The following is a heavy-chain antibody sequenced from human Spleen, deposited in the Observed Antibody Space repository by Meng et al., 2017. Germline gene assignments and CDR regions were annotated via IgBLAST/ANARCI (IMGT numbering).Heavy chain of an antibody. Sequence: SETLSLTCTVSGGSISSYYWSWIRQPPDKGLEWIGNIYYSGSANYNPSLKSRVTISVDTSKNQFSLKLTSVTAADTAVYYCARDLVEWELPTHWFDPWGQGTLVTVSS. J-gene: IGHJ5*02. V-gene: IGHV4-59*12. D-gene: IGHD1-26*01. CDR1: GGSISSYY. CDR2: IYYSGSA. CDR3: ARDLVEWELPTHWFDP.